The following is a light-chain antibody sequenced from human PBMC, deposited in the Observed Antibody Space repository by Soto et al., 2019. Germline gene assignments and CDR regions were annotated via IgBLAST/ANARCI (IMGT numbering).Light chain of an antibody. V-gene: IGLV1-47*01. CDR1: SSNIGSNY. CDR3: AAWDDSLSGWV. J-gene: IGLJ3*02. CDR2: RNN. Sequence: QSVLTQPPSASGTPGQRVTISCSGSSSNIGSNYVYWYQQLPGTARKLLIYRNNQRPSGVPDRFSGSKSGTSASLAISVLRSEDEADYYCAAWDDSLSGWVFGGGTKLTVL.